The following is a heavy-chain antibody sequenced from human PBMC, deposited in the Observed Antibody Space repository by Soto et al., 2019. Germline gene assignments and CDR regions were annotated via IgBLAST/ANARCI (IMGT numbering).Heavy chain of an antibody. D-gene: IGHD2-2*01. Sequence: PSETLSLTCSVSGGSIGSSSYYFGWLRPPPGKGLEWIGSLYYTGTTYYNSPLKSRVTIFSDKSQNQFSLRLSSVTAADTAVYYCGAYSSRTYCYDWFDLWGQGTLVTVSS. J-gene: IGHJ5*02. CDR1: GGSIGSSSYY. CDR3: GAYSSRTYCYDWFDL. V-gene: IGHV4-39*01. CDR2: LYYTGTT.